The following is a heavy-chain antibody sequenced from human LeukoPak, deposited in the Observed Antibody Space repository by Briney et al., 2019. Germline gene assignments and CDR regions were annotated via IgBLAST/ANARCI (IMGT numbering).Heavy chain of an antibody. CDR2: INSDGSST. CDR1: GFTFSSFW. V-gene: IGHV3-74*01. J-gene: IGHJ4*02. D-gene: IGHD1-26*01. CDR3: ARAGGSYTHYFDY. Sequence: GGSLRLSCATSGFTFSSFWMHWVRQAPGKGLVWVSRINSDGSSTSYADSVKGRFTISRDNAKNTLYLQMNSLRAEDTAVYYCARAGGSYTHYFDYWGQETLVTVSS.